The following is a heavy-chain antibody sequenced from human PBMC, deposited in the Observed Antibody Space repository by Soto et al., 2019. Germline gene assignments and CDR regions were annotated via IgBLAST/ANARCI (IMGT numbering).Heavy chain of an antibody. Sequence: GGSLRLSCAASGFTFSSYAMSWVRQAPGKGLGWVSAISGSGGSTYYADSVKGRFTISRDNSKNTLYLQMNSLRAEDTAVYYCAKDGVKTYYYDSSGYSPSHFDYWGQGTLVTVSS. CDR1: GFTFSSYA. CDR2: ISGSGGST. CDR3: AKDGVKTYYYDSSGYSPSHFDY. J-gene: IGHJ4*02. V-gene: IGHV3-23*01. D-gene: IGHD3-22*01.